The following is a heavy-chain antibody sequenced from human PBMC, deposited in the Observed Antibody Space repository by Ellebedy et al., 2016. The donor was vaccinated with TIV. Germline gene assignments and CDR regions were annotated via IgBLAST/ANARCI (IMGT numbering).Heavy chain of an antibody. D-gene: IGHD1-26*01. CDR3: VRPNLGGVTILAAFDI. J-gene: IGHJ3*02. V-gene: IGHV3-21*01. CDR1: GFSFSSRC. Sequence: PGGSLRLSCAGSGFSFSSRCLHWVRQAPGKGLEWVSSITSNSLDITYRDSVKGRFTISRDNAKQSLSLHMDSLRAEDTAVYYCVRPNLGGVTILAAFDIWGQGTMVTVSS. CDR2: ITSNSLDI.